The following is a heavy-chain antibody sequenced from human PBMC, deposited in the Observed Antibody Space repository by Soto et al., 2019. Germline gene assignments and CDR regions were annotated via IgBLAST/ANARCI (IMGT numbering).Heavy chain of an antibody. CDR3: ARDQSFDRNCYYGIDV. V-gene: IGHV4-39*01. Sequence: SETLSLTCTVSGASITSSSYYWGWIRQPPGKGLEWIGSISYGGSTFYNPPLKSRVTISLDTSKNQFSLKLSSVTAADTAVYYCARDQSFDRNCYYGIDVWGQGTTVTVSS. J-gene: IGHJ6*02. CDR2: ISYGGST. CDR1: GASITSSSYY.